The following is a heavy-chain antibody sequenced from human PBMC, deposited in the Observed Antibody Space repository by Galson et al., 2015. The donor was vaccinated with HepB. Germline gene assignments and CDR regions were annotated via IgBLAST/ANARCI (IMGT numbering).Heavy chain of an antibody. J-gene: IGHJ3*01. Sequence: SLRLSCATSGFALNSYSVNWIRQAPGKGLEWVAPISSSSSYIHYVDSVKGRFTIPRDNAKNSMDLQMNGLREDDTAVYFCVRGLYEFWGGYRPDTFDLWGQGTMVTVSS. CDR3: VRGLYEFWGGYRPDTFDL. CDR2: ISSSSSYI. V-gene: IGHV3-21*06. CDR1: GFALNSYS. D-gene: IGHD3/OR15-3a*01.